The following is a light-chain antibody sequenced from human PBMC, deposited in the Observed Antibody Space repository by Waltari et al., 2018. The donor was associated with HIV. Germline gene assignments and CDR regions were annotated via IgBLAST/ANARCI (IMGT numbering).Light chain of an antibody. CDR1: SSDVGAYNS. CDR3: SSYAGSNNVV. J-gene: IGLJ2*01. V-gene: IGLV2-8*01. CDR2: EVT. Sequence: QSALTQPPSASGSPGQSVTISCTGTSSDVGAYNSVSWYQQHPGKAPKLLISEVTKRPSGVPDRFSGPKSGNTASLTVSGLQAEDEADFYCSSYAGSNNVVFGGGTKLTVL.